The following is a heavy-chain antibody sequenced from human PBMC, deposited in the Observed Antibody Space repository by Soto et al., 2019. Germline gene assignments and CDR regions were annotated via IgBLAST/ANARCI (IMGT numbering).Heavy chain of an antibody. CDR3: AKKVNSGPGSQYFDY. D-gene: IGHD3-10*01. CDR2: FRTGGDDGTT. V-gene: IGHV3-23*01. Sequence: GGSLRLSCAASGFTFSSYSMSWVRQAPGKGLEWVSGFRTGGDDGTTYYADSVKGRFTISRDNSKNTLFLQMNSLRAEDTAIYYCAKKVNSGPGSQYFDYWGQGTQVTVSS. CDR1: GFTFSSYS. J-gene: IGHJ4*02.